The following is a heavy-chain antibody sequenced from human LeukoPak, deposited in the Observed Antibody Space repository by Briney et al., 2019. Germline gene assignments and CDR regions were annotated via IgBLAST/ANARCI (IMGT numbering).Heavy chain of an antibody. J-gene: IGHJ3*02. CDR2: ISSSSSYI. D-gene: IGHD2-21*02. Sequence: GGSLRLSCAASGFTFSSYSMNWVRQAPGKGLEWVSSISSSSSYIYYADSVKGRFTISRDNAKNSLYLQMNSLRAEDTAVYYCARDEKLAYCGGDCYSLPLDAFDIWGQGTMVTVSS. CDR1: GFTFSSYS. V-gene: IGHV3-21*01. CDR3: ARDEKLAYCGGDCYSLPLDAFDI.